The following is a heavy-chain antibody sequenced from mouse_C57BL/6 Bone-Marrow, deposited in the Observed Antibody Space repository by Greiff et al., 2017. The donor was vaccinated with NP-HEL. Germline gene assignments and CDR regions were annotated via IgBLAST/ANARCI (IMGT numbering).Heavy chain of an antibody. Sequence: EVQVVESGGGLVQPGGSLKLSCAASGFTFSDYYMYWVRQTPEKRLEWVAYISNGGGSTYYPDTVKGRFTISRDNAKNTLYLQMSRLKSEDTAMYYCARQYYYGSSLDYWGQGTTLTVSS. CDR3: ARQYYYGSSLDY. CDR2: ISNGGGST. D-gene: IGHD1-1*01. V-gene: IGHV5-12*01. CDR1: GFTFSDYY. J-gene: IGHJ2*01.